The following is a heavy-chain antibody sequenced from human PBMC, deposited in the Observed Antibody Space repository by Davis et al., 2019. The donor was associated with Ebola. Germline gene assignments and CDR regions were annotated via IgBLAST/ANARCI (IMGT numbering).Heavy chain of an antibody. J-gene: IGHJ4*02. CDR2: ISSDSDYI. CDR3: ARDPHGYNSNFDY. Sequence: GESLKISCAASGFTFSTYSMSWVRQAPGKGLEWVSSISSDSDYIYYADSLKGRFTISRDNAKNSLYLQMNSLRAEDTAVYYCARDPHGYNSNFDYWGQGTLVTVSS. CDR1: GFTFSTYS. V-gene: IGHV3-21*01. D-gene: IGHD5-24*01.